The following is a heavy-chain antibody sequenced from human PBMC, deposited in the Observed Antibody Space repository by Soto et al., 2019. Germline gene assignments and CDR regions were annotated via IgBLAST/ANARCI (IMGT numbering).Heavy chain of an antibody. CDR2: IIPIFGAS. Sequence: QVHLVQSGAEMKKPGSSVRVSCEASGGTFSTSGFGWVRQAPGQGLEWMGGIIPIFGASNYAPKFQGRSTIGEDDSTSTSYLEMTGLKSEDTATYYCATDPCSGSGHQAFDVGGPGTLIIVS. CDR3: ATDPCSGSGHQAFDV. J-gene: IGHJ3*01. D-gene: IGHD2-15*01. CDR1: GGTFSTSG. V-gene: IGHV1-69*19.